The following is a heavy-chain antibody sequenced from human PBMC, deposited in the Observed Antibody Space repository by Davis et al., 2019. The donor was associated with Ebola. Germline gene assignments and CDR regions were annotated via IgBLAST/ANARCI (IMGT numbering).Heavy chain of an antibody. CDR3: AKEVEQLLVHPYYGMDV. D-gene: IGHD6-13*01. CDR2: ISSSSYI. V-gene: IGHV3-21*04. Sequence: GESLKISCAASGFTFSSYSMNWVRQAPGKGLEWVSSISSSSYIYYADSVKGRFTISRDNSKNTLYLQMNSLRAEDTAVYYCAKEVEQLLVHPYYGMDVWGQGTTVTVSS. CDR1: GFTFSSYS. J-gene: IGHJ6*02.